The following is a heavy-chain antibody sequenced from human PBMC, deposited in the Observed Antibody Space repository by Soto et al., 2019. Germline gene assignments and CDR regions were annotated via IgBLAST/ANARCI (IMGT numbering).Heavy chain of an antibody. CDR2: ISSSGGVI. V-gene: IGHV3-48*02. CDR3: ARETYFDY. Sequence: ESGGGLVQPGGSLRLSCAASGFTFSNYIMNWVRQAPGKGPEWVSYISSSGGVIYYADSVKGRFTISRDNAKSSLYLQINSLRDEDTAVYYCARETYFDYWGQGTLVTVSS. J-gene: IGHJ4*02. CDR1: GFTFSNYI.